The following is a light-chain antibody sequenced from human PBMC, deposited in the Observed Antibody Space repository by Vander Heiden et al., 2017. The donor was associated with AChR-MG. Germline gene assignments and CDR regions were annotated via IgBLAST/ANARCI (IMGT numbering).Light chain of an antibody. Sequence: IVMTQSPATLSVSPGDRATLSCRASQSVSSNLAWYHQKPGQAPRLLIYGASTRATGIPARCSGSGSGTEFTLTISSLQSEDFAVYYCQQYNNWPPLTFGGGTKVEIK. CDR1: QSVSSN. J-gene: IGKJ4*01. V-gene: IGKV3-15*01. CDR3: QQYNNWPPLT. CDR2: GAS.